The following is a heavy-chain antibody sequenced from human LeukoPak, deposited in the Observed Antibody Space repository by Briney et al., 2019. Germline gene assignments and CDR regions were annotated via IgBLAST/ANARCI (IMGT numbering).Heavy chain of an antibody. J-gene: IGHJ4*02. CDR2: IYSGGST. Sequence: GGSLRLSCAASGSTVSSNYMSWVRQAPGKGLEWVSFIYSGGSTYYADSVQGRFTISRDSSKNTLYLQMNSLRAEDTAVYYCARDVAFDYWGQGTLVTVSS. D-gene: IGHD2-21*01. CDR3: ARDVAFDY. V-gene: IGHV3-53*01. CDR1: GSTVSSNY.